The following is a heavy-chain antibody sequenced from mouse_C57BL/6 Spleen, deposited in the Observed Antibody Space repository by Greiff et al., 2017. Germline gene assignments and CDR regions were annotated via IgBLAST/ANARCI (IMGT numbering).Heavy chain of an antibody. Sequence: EVNVVESGGDLVKPGGSLKLSCAASGFTFSSYGMSWVRQTPDKRLEWVATISSGGSYTYYPDSVKGRFTISRDNAKNTLYLQMSSLKSEDTAMYYCARQAPAMDYWGQGTSVTVSS. V-gene: IGHV5-6*01. CDR3: ARQAPAMDY. J-gene: IGHJ4*01. CDR2: ISSGGSYT. CDR1: GFTFSSYG.